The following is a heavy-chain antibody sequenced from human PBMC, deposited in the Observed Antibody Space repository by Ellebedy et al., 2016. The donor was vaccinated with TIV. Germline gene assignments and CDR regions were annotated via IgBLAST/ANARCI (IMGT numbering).Heavy chain of an antibody. CDR1: GFTFRNFG. J-gene: IGHJ6*02. V-gene: IGHV3-33*01. D-gene: IGHD3-16*01. Sequence: GGSLRLXXVASGFTFRNFGMHWVRQAPGKGLEWVAVIWSDGRNKDYADSVKGRFTISRDNSKNSLYMQMNSLRAEDTAVYYCARGYGDYDYVWGSYLPSLWGQGTTVTVSS. CDR3: ARGYGDYDYVWGSYLPSL. CDR2: IWSDGRNK.